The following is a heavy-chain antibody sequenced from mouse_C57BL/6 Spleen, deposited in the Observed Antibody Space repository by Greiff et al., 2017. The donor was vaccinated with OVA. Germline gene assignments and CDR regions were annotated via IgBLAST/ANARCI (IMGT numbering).Heavy chain of an antibody. V-gene: IGHV1-59*01. CDR1: GYTFTSYW. D-gene: IGHD1-1*01. CDR2: IDPSDSYT. Sequence: QVQLQQPGAELVRPGTSVKLSCKASGYTFTSYWMHWVKQRPGQGLEWIGVIDPSDSYTNYNQKFKGKATLTVDTSSSTAYMQLSSLTSEDSAVXDFARGYASSSYWYFDVWGTGTTVTVSS. J-gene: IGHJ1*03. CDR3: ARGYASSSYWYFDV.